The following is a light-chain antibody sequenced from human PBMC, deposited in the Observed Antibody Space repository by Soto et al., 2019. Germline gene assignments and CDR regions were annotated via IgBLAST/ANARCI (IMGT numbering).Light chain of an antibody. V-gene: IGKV3-20*01. J-gene: IGKJ4*01. Sequence: EIELTQSPGTLSSSPGERATLSCRAIQSVGSTYLAWYQQKPGQAPRLLIYGASTRATGIPDRFSGSGSGTDFTLTISRLEPEDFAVYYCQQYDNWPLTFGGGTKVDI. CDR3: QQYDNWPLT. CDR2: GAS. CDR1: QSVGSTY.